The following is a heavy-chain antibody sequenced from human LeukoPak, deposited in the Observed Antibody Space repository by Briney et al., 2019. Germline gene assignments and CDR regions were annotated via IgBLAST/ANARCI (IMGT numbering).Heavy chain of an antibody. CDR1: GYTFNSYA. CDR2: ISGSGGST. CDR3: AKARRSDDAFDT. V-gene: IGHV3-23*01. Sequence: SGGSLRLSCAASGYTFNSYAMSWVRQAPGKGRECVSAISGSGGSTYYADSVKARFTISRHNSKNTLYLQMNSLRAEDTAVYHCAKARRSDDAFDTWGQGTMVTVSS. J-gene: IGHJ3*02.